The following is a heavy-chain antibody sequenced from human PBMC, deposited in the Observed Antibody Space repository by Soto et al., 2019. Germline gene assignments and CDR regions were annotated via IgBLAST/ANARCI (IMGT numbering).Heavy chain of an antibody. CDR1: GYTFTSYD. V-gene: IGHV1-8*01. Sequence: GPSVKVSCKASGYTFTSYDINWVRQATGQGLEWMGWMNPNSGNTGYAQEFQGRVTMTRNTSISTAYMELSSLRSEDTAVYYCARLGYCSSTSCYGWGYMDVWGKGTTVTV. D-gene: IGHD2-2*01. J-gene: IGHJ6*03. CDR2: MNPNSGNT. CDR3: ARLGYCSSTSCYGWGYMDV.